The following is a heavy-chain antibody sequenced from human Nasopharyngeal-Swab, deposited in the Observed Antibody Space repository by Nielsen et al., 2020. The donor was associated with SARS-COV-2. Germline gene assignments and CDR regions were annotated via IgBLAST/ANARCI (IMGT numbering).Heavy chain of an antibody. D-gene: IGHD3-22*01. CDR3: TKATSLYYYDSSGYRPWYCDY. Sequence: GGSLRLSCAASGFTFDDYAMHWVRQAPGKGLEWISGINWNGGRIGYADSVKGRFTNSRDNAKKSLYLQMNSLRPEDTALYYCTKATSLYYYDSSGYRPWYCDYWGQGTLVTVSS. CDR2: INWNGGRI. V-gene: IGHV3-9*01. J-gene: IGHJ4*02. CDR1: GFTFDDYA.